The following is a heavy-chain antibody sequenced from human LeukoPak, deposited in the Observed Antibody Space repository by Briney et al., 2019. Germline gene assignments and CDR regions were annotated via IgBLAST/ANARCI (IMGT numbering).Heavy chain of an antibody. CDR2: IYYRGST. J-gene: IGHJ6*02. V-gene: IGHV4-59*08. CDR3: ARNSDYYYYGMDV. Sequence: PSETLSLTCTVSGGSISSYYWSWIRQPPGKGLEWIGYIYYRGSTNYNPSLKSRVTISVDTSKNQFSLKLSSVTAADTAVYYCARNSDYYYYGMDVWGQGTTVTVSS. CDR1: GGSISSYY.